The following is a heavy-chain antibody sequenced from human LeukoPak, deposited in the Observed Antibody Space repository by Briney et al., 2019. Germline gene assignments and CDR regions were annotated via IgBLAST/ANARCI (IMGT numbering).Heavy chain of an antibody. D-gene: IGHD2-21*02. CDR2: ISSSSSYI. CDR3: ASDASLCGGDCYPYWYFDL. J-gene: IGHJ2*01. Sequence: PGVSLRLSCAASGFTFSSYSMNWVRQAPGKGLEWVSSISSSSSYIYYADSVKGRLTISRDNAKNSLYLQMNSLRAEDTAVYYCASDASLCGGDCYPYWYFDLWGRGTLVTVSS. V-gene: IGHV3-21*01. CDR1: GFTFSSYS.